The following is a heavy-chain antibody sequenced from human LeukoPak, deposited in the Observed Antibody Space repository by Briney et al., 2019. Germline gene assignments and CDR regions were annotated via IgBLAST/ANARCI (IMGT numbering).Heavy chain of an antibody. CDR1: GFTFSSYA. CDR3: ASEGPIVATIKAFDI. Sequence: GGSLRLSCAASGFTFSSYAMHWVRQAPGKGLEWVAVISYDGSNKYYADSVKGRFTISRDNSKNSLYLQMNSLRAEDTAVYYCASEGPIVATIKAFDIWGQGTMVTVSS. V-gene: IGHV3-30*04. CDR2: ISYDGSNK. J-gene: IGHJ3*02. D-gene: IGHD5-12*01.